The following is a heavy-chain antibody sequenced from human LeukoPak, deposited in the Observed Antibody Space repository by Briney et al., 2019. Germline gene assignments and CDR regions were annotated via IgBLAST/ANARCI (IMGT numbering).Heavy chain of an antibody. Sequence: GGSLRLSCAASGFTFSDYYMSWIRQAPGKGLEWVSYISSSGSTIYYADSVKGRLTISRDNAKNSLYLQMNSLRAEDTAVYYCARGPPPTIVGATNSLDYWGQGSLVTVSS. CDR3: ARGPPPTIVGATNSLDY. D-gene: IGHD1-26*01. CDR2: ISSSGSTI. V-gene: IGHV3-11*01. CDR1: GFTFSDYY. J-gene: IGHJ4*02.